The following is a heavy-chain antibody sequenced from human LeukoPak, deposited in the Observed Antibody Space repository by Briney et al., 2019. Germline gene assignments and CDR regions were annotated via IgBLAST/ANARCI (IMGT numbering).Heavy chain of an antibody. Sequence: GGSQRLSCAASGFAFSNAWMSWVRQAPGKGLEWVGRIKSKTDGGTTDYAAPVKGRFTISRDDSKNTLYLQMNSLKTEDTAVYYCTTGQATLVRGIMSYWGQGTLVTVSS. D-gene: IGHD3-10*01. CDR3: TTGQATLVRGIMSY. J-gene: IGHJ4*02. CDR2: IKSKTDGGTT. V-gene: IGHV3-15*01. CDR1: GFAFSNAW.